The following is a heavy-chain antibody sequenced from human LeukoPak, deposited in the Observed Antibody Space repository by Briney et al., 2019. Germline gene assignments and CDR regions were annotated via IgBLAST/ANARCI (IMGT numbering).Heavy chain of an antibody. Sequence: GESLKISCKGSGYSFTSYWIGWVRQMPGKGLEWMGIIYPGDSDTRYSPSFQGQVTISADKSISTAYLQWSSLKASDTAMYYCARQVKDYDFRSRDYYYYMDVWGKGTTVTVSS. CDR3: ARQVKDYDFRSRDYYYYMDV. CDR2: IYPGDSDT. D-gene: IGHD3-3*01. J-gene: IGHJ6*03. CDR1: GYSFTSYW. V-gene: IGHV5-51*01.